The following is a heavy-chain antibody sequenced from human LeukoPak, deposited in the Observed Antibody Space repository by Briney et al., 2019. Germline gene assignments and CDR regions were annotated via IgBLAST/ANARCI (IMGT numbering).Heavy chain of an antibody. Sequence: ASVKVSCKASGYTFTDYYMHWVRQAPGQGLEWMGRNNPNTGGTIYTQKFQGRVTMTRDTSISTAYMELNRLTSDDTAVYYCVREYCSSTSCHYYFDYWGQGALVTVSS. CDR1: GYTFTDYY. J-gene: IGHJ4*02. V-gene: IGHV1-2*06. D-gene: IGHD2-2*01. CDR3: VREYCSSTSCHYYFDY. CDR2: NNPNTGGT.